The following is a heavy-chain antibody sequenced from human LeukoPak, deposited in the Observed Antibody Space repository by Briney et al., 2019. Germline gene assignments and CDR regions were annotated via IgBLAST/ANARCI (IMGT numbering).Heavy chain of an antibody. CDR3: ARGRTYYYDTSGYYPSIYYGMDV. CDR2: INHGEST. V-gene: IGHV4-34*01. CDR1: GGSFSGYY. Sequence: SETLSLTCAVSGGSFSGYYWYWIRQPPGKGLEWIGEINHGESTNYNPSLKSRATLSVDTSKNQFSLKLTSVTAADTTVYYCARGRTYYYDTSGYYPSIYYGMDVWGQGTTVIVSS. J-gene: IGHJ6*02. D-gene: IGHD3-22*01.